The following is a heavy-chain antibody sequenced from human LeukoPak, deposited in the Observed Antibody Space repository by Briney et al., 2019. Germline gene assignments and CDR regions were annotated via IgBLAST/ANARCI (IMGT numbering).Heavy chain of an antibody. V-gene: IGHV1-8*01. CDR1: GYTFTNYD. CDR2: MNPNSGNT. D-gene: IGHD3/OR15-3a*01. CDR3: ARRGLVAGIYDLVYGFDL. Sequence: GASVKVSCKASGYTFTNYDINWVRQATGQGLEWMGWMNPNSGNTGFAQKFQGRVTITQNSSVTTVYMELSSLTSEDTAVYYCARRGLVAGIYDLVYGFDLWGQGTMVTVSS. J-gene: IGHJ3*01.